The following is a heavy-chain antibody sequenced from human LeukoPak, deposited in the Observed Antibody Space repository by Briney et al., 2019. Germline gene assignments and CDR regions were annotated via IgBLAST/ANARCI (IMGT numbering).Heavy chain of an antibody. CDR3: ARRAIAARLVITNYFGY. CDR1: GGTFSSYA. J-gene: IGHJ4*02. V-gene: IGHV1-69*13. Sequence: SVKVPCKASGGTFSSYAISWVRQAPGQGLEWMGGIIPIFGTANYAQKFQGRVTITADESTSTAYMELSSLRSEDTAVYYCARRAIAARLVITNYFGYWGQGTLVTVSS. D-gene: IGHD6-6*01. CDR2: IIPIFGTA.